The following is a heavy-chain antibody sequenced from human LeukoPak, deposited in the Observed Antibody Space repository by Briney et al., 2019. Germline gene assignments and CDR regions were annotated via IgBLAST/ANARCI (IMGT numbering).Heavy chain of an antibody. CDR1: GYSFTSYW. CDR3: ASWRSVAGAFDI. CDR2: IDPSDSYS. V-gene: IGHV5-10-1*01. D-gene: IGHD2-15*01. Sequence: GESLKISCKGSGYSFTSYWISWVRQMPGKGLEWMGRIDPSDSYSNYSPSFQGHVTISADKSISTAYLQWSSLKASDTAMYYCASWRSVAGAFDIWGQGTMVTVSS. J-gene: IGHJ3*02.